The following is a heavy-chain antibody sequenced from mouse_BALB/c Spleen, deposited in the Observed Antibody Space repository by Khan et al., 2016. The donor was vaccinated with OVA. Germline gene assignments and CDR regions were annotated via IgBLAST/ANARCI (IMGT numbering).Heavy chain of an antibody. CDR2: INYSGST. CDR3: PNGRRY. V-gene: IGHV3-2*02. J-gene: IGHJ3*01. Sequence: EVQLQESGPGLVKPSQSLSLTCTVTGYSITSAYAWNWIRQFPGNRLVWMGYINYSGSTSYTPSLKSRISITRDTSKTQFFLQLNSVTAEDTGTYYSPNGRRYWGQGTLVNISA. CDR1: GYSITSAYA.